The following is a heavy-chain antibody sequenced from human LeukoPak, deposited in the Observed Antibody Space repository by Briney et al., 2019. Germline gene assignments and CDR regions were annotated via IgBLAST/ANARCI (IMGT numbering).Heavy chain of an antibody. CDR2: ISSSGSTI. CDR3: ARSSGMDV. V-gene: IGHV3-48*03. Sequence: GGSLRLSCAASGFTFSSYEMNWVRQAPGKGLEWVLYISSSGSTIYYAESVKGRFTISRDNAKNSLYLQMNSLRAEDTAVYYCARSSGMDVWGQGTTVTVSS. J-gene: IGHJ6*02. CDR1: GFTFSSYE.